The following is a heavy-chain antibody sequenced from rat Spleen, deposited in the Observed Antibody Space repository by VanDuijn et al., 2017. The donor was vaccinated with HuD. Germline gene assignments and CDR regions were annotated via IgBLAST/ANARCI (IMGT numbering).Heavy chain of an antibody. CDR1: GFSLTNNG. Sequence: QVQLKESGPGLVKSSETLSLTCTVSGFSLTNNGVSWVRQPPGKGLEWIAAISSGGTPYYNSPLKSRLSVTRDTSKSQVFLEMNSLQTGDTALYFCTSFYYYDGSYYYPFPYWGQGTLVTVSS. CDR2: ISSGGTP. J-gene: IGHJ3*01. V-gene: IGHV2S12*01. D-gene: IGHD1-12*02. CDR3: TSFYYYDGSYYYPFPY.